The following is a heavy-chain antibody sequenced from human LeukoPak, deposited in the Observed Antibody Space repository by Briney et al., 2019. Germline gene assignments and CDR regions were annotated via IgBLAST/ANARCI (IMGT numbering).Heavy chain of an antibody. V-gene: IGHV3-23*01. J-gene: IGHJ5*02. CDR1: GFTFSSYV. Sequence: GGSLRLSCAASGFTFSSYVMSGVRQAPGKGLEWVSGISGSGGSTYYADSVKGRFTISRDNSKNTLYLQMNSLRAEDTAVYYCAKAGAAAVDDWFDPWGQGTLVTVSS. D-gene: IGHD6-13*01. CDR2: ISGSGGST. CDR3: AKAGAAAVDDWFDP.